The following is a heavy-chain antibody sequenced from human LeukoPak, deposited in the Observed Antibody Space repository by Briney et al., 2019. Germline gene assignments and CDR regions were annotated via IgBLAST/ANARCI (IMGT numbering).Heavy chain of an antibody. CDR2: ISYDGSNK. V-gene: IGHV3-30*18. Sequence: PGGSLRLSCAASGFTFSTYSMNWVRQAPGKGLEWVAVISYDGSNKYYADSVKGRFTISRDNSKNTLYLQMNSLRAEDTAVYYCAKDSAGPFDYWGQGTLVTVSS. CDR3: AKDSAGPFDY. CDR1: GFTFSTYS. D-gene: IGHD6-13*01. J-gene: IGHJ4*02.